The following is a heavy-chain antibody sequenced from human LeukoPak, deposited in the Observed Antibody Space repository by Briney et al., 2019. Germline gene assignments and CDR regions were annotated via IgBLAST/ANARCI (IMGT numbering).Heavy chain of an antibody. J-gene: IGHJ6*02. V-gene: IGHV4-34*01. CDR2: INHSGST. CDR3: ARAPRRDV. Sequence: PSETLSLTCAVYGGSFSGYYWSWIRQPPGKGLEWIGEINHSGSTNYNPSLKSRGTISVDTSKDQFSLKLSSVTAADTAVYYCARAPRRDVWGQGTTVTVSS. CDR1: GGSFSGYY.